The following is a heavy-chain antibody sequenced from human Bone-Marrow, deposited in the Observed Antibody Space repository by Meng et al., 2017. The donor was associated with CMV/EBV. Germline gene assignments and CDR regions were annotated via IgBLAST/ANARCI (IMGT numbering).Heavy chain of an antibody. CDR3: ARGQPNYYGSGSPGP. CDR1: GFTFSSYW. D-gene: IGHD3-10*01. J-gene: IGHJ4*02. V-gene: IGHV3-74*01. Sequence: GGSLRLSCAASGFTFSSYWMHWVRQAPGKGLVWVSRINSDGSSTSYADSVKGRFTISRDNAKNTLYLQMNSLRAEDTAVYYCARGQPNYYGSGSPGPRGQGTLVTVSS. CDR2: INSDGSST.